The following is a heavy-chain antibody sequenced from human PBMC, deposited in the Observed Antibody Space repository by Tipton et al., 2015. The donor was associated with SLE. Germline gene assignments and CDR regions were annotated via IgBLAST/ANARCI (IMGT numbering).Heavy chain of an antibody. CDR1: GFTVSSNY. CDR3: ARGDDYGDFWYFDL. J-gene: IGHJ2*01. V-gene: IGHV3-53*01. CDR2: IYSGGST. D-gene: IGHD4-17*01. Sequence: SLRLSCAASGFTVSSNYMSWVRQAPGKGLEWVSVIYSGGSTYYADSVKGRFTISRENSKNTLYLQMNSVRAEDTAVYYCARGDDYGDFWYFDLWGRGTLVTVSS.